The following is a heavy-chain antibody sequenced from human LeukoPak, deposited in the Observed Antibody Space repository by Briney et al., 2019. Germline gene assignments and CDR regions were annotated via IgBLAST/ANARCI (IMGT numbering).Heavy chain of an antibody. CDR2: IYPGDSDT. CDR1: GYSFTSYW. J-gene: IGHJ3*02. Sequence: GESLKISCKGSGYSFTSYWIGWVRRMPGKGLEWMGIIYPGDSDTRYSPSFQGQVTISADKSISTAYLQWSSLKASDTAMYYCARLGRWLLKPTNAFDIWGQGTMVTVSS. CDR3: ARLGRWLLKPTNAFDI. V-gene: IGHV5-51*01. D-gene: IGHD5-24*01.